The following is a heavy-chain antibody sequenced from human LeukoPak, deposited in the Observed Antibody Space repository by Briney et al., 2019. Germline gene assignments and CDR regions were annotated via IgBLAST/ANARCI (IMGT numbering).Heavy chain of an antibody. CDR2: IHPSGML. CDR1: GASFNSDDQY. V-gene: IGHV4-39*07. CDR3: ARGLRVGFGELSRLDV. Sequence: SETLSLTCTVSGASFNSDDQYWNWIRQSPGKGLEWIGSIHPSGMLYNNPSLESRVTMSRDTSKNQFSLKLSSVTAADTAVYYCARGLRVGFGELSRLDVWGKGTTVTVSS. J-gene: IGHJ6*04. D-gene: IGHD3-10*01.